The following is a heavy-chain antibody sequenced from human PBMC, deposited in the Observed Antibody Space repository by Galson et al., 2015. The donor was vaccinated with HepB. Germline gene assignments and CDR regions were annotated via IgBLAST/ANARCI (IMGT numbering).Heavy chain of an antibody. D-gene: IGHD5-12*01. CDR2: IRSKANSYAT. CDR1: GFTFSGSA. V-gene: IGHV3-73*01. CDR3: TRLGGYDGHYYYYYGMDV. Sequence: SLRLSCAVSGFTFSGSAMHWVRQASGKGLEWVGRIRSKANSYATAYAASVKGRFSISRDDSKNTAYLQMNSLKTEDTAVYYCTRLGGYDGHYYYYYGMDVWGQGTTVTVSS. J-gene: IGHJ6*02.